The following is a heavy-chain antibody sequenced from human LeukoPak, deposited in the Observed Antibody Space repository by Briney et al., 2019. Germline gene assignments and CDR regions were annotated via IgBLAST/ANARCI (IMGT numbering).Heavy chain of an antibody. J-gene: IGHJ4*02. Sequence: SETLSLTCTVPGGYISSSSYYWGWFRQAPGKELQWIGSIYYSGSTYYNPSLKSRVTISVDTSKNQFSLKLSSVTAADTAVYYCARYIGAPGFTHFDYWGQGNLVTVSS. CDR3: ARYIGAPGFTHFDY. D-gene: IGHD6-13*01. CDR2: IYYSGST. CDR1: GGYISSSSYY. V-gene: IGHV4-39*07.